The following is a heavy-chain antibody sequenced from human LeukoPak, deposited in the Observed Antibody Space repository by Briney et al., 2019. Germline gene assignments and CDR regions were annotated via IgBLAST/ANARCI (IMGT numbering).Heavy chain of an antibody. CDR1: GFTFSSYG. CDR2: ISYDGSNK. J-gene: IGHJ4*02. CDR3: AEVGVATMAISVYYFDY. V-gene: IGHV3-30*18. D-gene: IGHD5-12*01. Sequence: PGGSLRLSCAASGFTFSSYGMHWVRQAPGKGLEWVAVISYDGSNKYYADSVKGRFTISRDNSKNSLYLQMNSLRAEDTALYYCAEVGVATMAISVYYFDYWGQGTLVTVSS.